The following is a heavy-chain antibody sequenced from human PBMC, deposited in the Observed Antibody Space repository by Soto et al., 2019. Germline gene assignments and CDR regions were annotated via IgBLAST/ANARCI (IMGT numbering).Heavy chain of an antibody. V-gene: IGHV3-73*01. CDR1: GFTFSGSA. J-gene: IGHJ4*02. Sequence: GGSLRLSCAASGFTFSGSAMHWVRQASGKGLEWVGRIRSKANSYATAYAASVKGRFTISRDDSKNTAYLQMNSLKTEDTAVYYCTRHQDKPYYYGSGSTYYFDYWGQGTLVTVSS. CDR3: TRHQDKPYYYGSGSTYYFDY. CDR2: IRSKANSYAT. D-gene: IGHD3-10*01.